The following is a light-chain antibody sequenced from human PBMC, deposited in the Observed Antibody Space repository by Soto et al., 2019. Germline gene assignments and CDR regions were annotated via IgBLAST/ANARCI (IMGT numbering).Light chain of an antibody. CDR3: QQYGSSPKT. CDR2: GAA. Sequence: EIVLTQSPGTLSLSPGERATLACRASQSVRSNYLAWYQQKPGQAPRLLIYGAANRATDIPYRFSGSGSGTDFTLTISRLEPEDFAVYYCQQYGSSPKTFGQGTRVEI. CDR1: QSVRSNY. V-gene: IGKV3-20*01. J-gene: IGKJ1*01.